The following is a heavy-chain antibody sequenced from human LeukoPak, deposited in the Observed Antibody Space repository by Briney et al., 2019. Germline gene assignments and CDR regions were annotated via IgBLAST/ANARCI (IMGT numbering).Heavy chain of an antibody. CDR2: INHSGST. CDR3: AGGGRGRD. CDR1: GGSFSGYY. J-gene: IGHJ4*02. Sequence: SETLSLTCAVYGGSFSGYYWSWIRQPPGMGLEWIGEINHSGSTNYNPSLKSRVTISVDTSKNQFSLKLSSVTAADTAVYYCAGGGRGRDWGQGTLVTVSS. D-gene: IGHD3-10*01. V-gene: IGHV4-34*01.